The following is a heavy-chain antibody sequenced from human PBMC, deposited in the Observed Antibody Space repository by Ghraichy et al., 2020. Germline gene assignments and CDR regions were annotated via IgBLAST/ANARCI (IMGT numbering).Heavy chain of an antibody. CDR3: AKDLDGSPVDAFDI. CDR2: IKQDGSQK. CDR1: GFIFSNYW. V-gene: IGHV3-7*01. D-gene: IGHD3/OR15-3a*01. J-gene: IGHJ3*02. Sequence: ETLSLTCAASGFIFSNYWMNWVRQAPGKGLEWVANIKQDGSQKNYVDSVKGRFTISRDNSKNTLYLQMNSLRAEDTAVYYCAKDLDGSPVDAFDIWGQGTMVTVSS.